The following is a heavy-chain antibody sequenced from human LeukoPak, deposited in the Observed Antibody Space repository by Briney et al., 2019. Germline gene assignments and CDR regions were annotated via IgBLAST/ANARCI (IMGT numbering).Heavy chain of an antibody. D-gene: IGHD5-18*01. V-gene: IGHV3-21*04. J-gene: IGHJ4*02. CDR2: ISSSSSYI. Sequence: PGGSLRLSCAASGFTFSSYSMNWVRRAPGKGLEWVSSISSSSSYIYYADSVKGRFTISRDNSKNTLYLQMNSLRAEDTAVYYCAKDRSDTAMVTNYWGQGTLVTVSS. CDR3: AKDRSDTAMVTNY. CDR1: GFTFSSYS.